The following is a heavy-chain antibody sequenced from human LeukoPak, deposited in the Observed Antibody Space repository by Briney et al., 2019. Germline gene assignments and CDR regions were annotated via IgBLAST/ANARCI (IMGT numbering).Heavy chain of an antibody. J-gene: IGHJ5*02. V-gene: IGHV1-69*06. Sequence: ASVKVSCKASGYTFTGYYMHWVRQAPGQGPEWMGGIIPIFGTANYAQKFQGRVTITADKSTSTAYMELSSLRSEDTAVYYCAREYSRDWFDPWGQGTLVTVSS. CDR2: IIPIFGTA. CDR3: AREYSRDWFDP. CDR1: GYTFTGYY. D-gene: IGHD4-11*01.